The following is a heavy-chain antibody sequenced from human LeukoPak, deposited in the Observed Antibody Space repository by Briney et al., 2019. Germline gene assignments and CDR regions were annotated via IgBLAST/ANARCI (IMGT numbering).Heavy chain of an antibody. CDR2: IYYSGST. D-gene: IGHD2/OR15-2a*01. Sequence: SETLSLTCTVSGGSISSYYWNWIRQPPGKGLEWIGYIYYSGSTNYNPSLKSRVTISVDTSKNQFSLKLSSVTAADTAVYYCARRTTDDAFDIWGQGTMVTVSS. CDR1: GGSISSYY. CDR3: ARRTTDDAFDI. V-gene: IGHV4-59*01. J-gene: IGHJ3*02.